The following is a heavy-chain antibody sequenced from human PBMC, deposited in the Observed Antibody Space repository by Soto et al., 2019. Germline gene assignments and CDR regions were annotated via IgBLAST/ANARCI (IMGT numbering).Heavy chain of an antibody. CDR2: IYSGGST. J-gene: IGHJ4*02. Sequence: EVQLVESGGGLVQPGGSLRLPGAASGVTASGNYRSWARQAPGRGLEWVSVIYSGGSTYYADSVKGRFTISRDNSKNTLYLQMNSLRAEDTAVYYCARHGYNYGGGYFDYWGQGTLVTVSS. CDR3: ARHGYNYGGGYFDY. V-gene: IGHV3-66*04. D-gene: IGHD5-18*01. CDR1: GVTASGNY.